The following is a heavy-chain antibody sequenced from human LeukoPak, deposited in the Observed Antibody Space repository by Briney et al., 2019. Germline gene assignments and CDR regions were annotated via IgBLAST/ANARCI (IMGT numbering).Heavy chain of an antibody. J-gene: IGHJ4*02. CDR1: GGSISSYY. CDR2: IYTSGST. V-gene: IGHV4-4*07. CDR3: AGGPSTVTTFDY. D-gene: IGHD4-17*01. Sequence: SETLSLTCTVSGGSISSYYWRWIRQPAGKGLEWIGRIYTSGSTNYNPSLKSRVTMSVDTSKNQFSLKLSSVTAADTAVYYCAGGPSTVTTFDYWGQGTLATVSS.